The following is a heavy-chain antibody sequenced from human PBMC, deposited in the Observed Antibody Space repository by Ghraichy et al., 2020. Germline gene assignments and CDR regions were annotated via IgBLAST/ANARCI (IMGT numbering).Heavy chain of an antibody. CDR2: ISTSDDGTDST. Sequence: GGSLRLSCGASGSTLSIRDMSWVRQAPGKGLEWVSAISTSDDGTDSTFYAGSVRGRFTISRDRAKSTLFLQMNSLRAEDTAIYYCAFLEWSHQTGNFDPWGQRTLGIFSS. CDR1: GSTLSIRD. CDR3: AFLEWSHQTGNFDP. V-gene: IGHV3-23*01. J-gene: IGHJ5*02. D-gene: IGHD3-3*01.